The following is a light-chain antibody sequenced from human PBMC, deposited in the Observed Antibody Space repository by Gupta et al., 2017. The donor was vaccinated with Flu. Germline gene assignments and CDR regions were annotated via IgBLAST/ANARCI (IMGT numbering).Light chain of an antibody. CDR2: SNN. V-gene: IGLV1-44*01. CDR3: AAWDDSLNGVV. Sequence: QSVLPQPPSASGTPGQRVTISCSGSSSNIGSNTVSWYQQLPGTAPKLLIYSNNQRPSGVPDRFSGSKCGTSASLAISGLQSEDEADYYCAAWDDSLNGVVFGGGTKLTVL. CDR1: SSNIGSNT. J-gene: IGLJ2*01.